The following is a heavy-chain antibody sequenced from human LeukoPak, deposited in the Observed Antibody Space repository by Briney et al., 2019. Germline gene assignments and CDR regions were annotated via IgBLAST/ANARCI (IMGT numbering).Heavy chain of an antibody. D-gene: IGHD6-19*01. J-gene: IGHJ4*02. CDR2: VHNVGST. CDR1: GVSTTNGIYY. Sequence: SETLSLTCTVSGVSTTNGIYYWAWIRQPPGKGLEWIGSVHNVGSTYYNLSLRSRVTMSIDTSKNQFSLRLNSVTAADTAVYYCARHAEYNSGWHFYLDHWGQGILGTVSS. V-gene: IGHV4-39*01. CDR3: ARHAEYNSGWHFYLDH.